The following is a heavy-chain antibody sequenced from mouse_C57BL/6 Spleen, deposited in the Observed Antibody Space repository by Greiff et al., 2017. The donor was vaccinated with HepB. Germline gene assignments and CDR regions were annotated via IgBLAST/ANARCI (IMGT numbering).Heavy chain of an antibody. CDR1: GFTFSSYG. D-gene: IGHD3-2*02. J-gene: IGHJ2*01. V-gene: IGHV5-6*01. CDR3: AKTAQAKGYFDY. CDR2: ISSGGSYT. Sequence: EVQLVESGGDLVKPGGSLKLSCAASGFTFSSYGMSWVRQTPDKRLEWVATISSGGSYTYYPDSVKGRFTISRDNAKNTLYLQMSSLKSEDTAMYYCAKTAQAKGYFDYWGQGTTLTVSS.